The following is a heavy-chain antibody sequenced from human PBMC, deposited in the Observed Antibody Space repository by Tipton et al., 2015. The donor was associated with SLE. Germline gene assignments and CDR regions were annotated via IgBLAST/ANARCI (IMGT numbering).Heavy chain of an antibody. CDR3: AKDFLVIGFDPGAFDL. CDR1: GFTFSSYW. Sequence: SLRLSCAASGFTFSSYWMSWVRQAPGKGLEWVAFVRFDGSDTYYGDSVKGRFSISRDNAKNTLYLQMNSLRLEDTAVYYCAKDFLVIGFDPGAFDLWGQGAVVSVSS. D-gene: IGHD2/OR15-2a*01. V-gene: IGHV3-30*02. CDR2: VRFDGSDT. J-gene: IGHJ3*01.